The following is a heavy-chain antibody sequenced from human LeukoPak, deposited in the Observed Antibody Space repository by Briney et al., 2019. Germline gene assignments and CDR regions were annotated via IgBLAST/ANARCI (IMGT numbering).Heavy chain of an antibody. V-gene: IGHV3-15*01. CDR3: CRQPPPSRKQLWLWY. D-gene: IGHD5-18*01. J-gene: IGHJ4*02. CDR1: GFTFSNYA. CDR2: IKSKTDGGTT. Sequence: AASLRLSCAASGFTFSNYAMSWVRQAPGKGLEWVGRIKSKTDGGTTDYAAPVKGRFTISRDDSKNTLYLQMNSLKTEDTAVYYCCRQPPPSRKQLWLWYWGQGTLVTVSS.